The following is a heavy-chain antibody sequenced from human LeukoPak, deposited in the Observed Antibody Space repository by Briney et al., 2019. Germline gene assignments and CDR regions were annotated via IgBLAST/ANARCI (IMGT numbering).Heavy chain of an antibody. J-gene: IGHJ1*01. CDR3: TTDPPRGFGELLTPSAEYFQH. Sequence: PGGTLRLSCSDSGFTFSNAWMSWVRQAPGKGLEWVGRIKSKTDGGTTDYAAPVKGRFTISRDDSKNTLYLQMNSLKTEDTAVYYCTTDPPRGFGELLTPSAEYFQHWGQGTLVTVSS. CDR1: GFTFSNAW. V-gene: IGHV3-15*01. D-gene: IGHD3-10*01. CDR2: IKSKTDGGTT.